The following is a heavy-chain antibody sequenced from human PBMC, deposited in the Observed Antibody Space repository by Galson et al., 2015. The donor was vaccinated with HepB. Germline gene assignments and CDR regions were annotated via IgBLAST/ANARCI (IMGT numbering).Heavy chain of an antibody. CDR2: INPNSGGT. CDR3: ARGLAEITIFGVVNPYYYGMDV. J-gene: IGHJ6*02. D-gene: IGHD3-3*01. Sequence: SVKVSCKASGYTFTGYYMHWVRQAPGQGLEWMGWINPNSGGTNYAQKFQGWVTMTRDTSISTAYMELSRLRSDDTAVYYCARGLAEITIFGVVNPYYYGMDVWGRGTTVTVSS. CDR1: GYTFTGYY. V-gene: IGHV1-2*04.